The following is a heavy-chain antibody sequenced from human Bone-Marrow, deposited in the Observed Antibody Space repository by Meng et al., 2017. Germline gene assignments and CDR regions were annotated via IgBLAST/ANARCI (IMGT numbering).Heavy chain of an antibody. CDR2: TYSRSKWYY. V-gene: IGHV6-1*01. J-gene: IGHJ4*02. CDR1: GGRVSTHSAT. CDR3: SRESHLAGFGY. Sequence: QGQYQRTYAWRVKPHNTLARHSAISGGRVSTHSATWYWIRQSPSSCLELMGRTYSRSKWYYDYAISLQSRITVNLETSKNQISLQLNSVTPEDTAVYYCSRESHLAGFGYWGQGTLVTVSS.